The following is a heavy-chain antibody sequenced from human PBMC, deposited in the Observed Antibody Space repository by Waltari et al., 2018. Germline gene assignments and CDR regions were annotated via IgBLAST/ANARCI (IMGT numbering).Heavy chain of an antibody. CDR3: ARGRGSQLGPTLYWYFDL. D-gene: IGHD1-1*01. Sequence: QVQLVQSGAEVKKPGASVKVSCKASGYTFTSYDINWVRQATGQGLEWMGVKNPNSGNTGYAQKCQGRVTMTRNTSISTAYMELSSLRSEDTAVYYCARGRGSQLGPTLYWYFDLWGRGTLVTVSS. V-gene: IGHV1-8*01. CDR1: GYTFTSYD. CDR2: KNPNSGNT. J-gene: IGHJ2*01.